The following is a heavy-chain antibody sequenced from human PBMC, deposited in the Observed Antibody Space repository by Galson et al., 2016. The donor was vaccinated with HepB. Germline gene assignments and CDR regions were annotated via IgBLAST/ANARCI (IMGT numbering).Heavy chain of an antibody. D-gene: IGHD4-23*01. Sequence: SLRLSCAASGFAFSSHWMHWVRQDLGKGLVWVSRINSDGTISNYADSVKGRFTISRDNAKNTLYLQMNSLRAEDTAVYFCVRDHSVVPTTAYNWFDPWGRGPWSPSPQ. CDR3: VRDHSVVPTTAYNWFDP. J-gene: IGHJ5*02. CDR2: INSDGTIS. V-gene: IGHV3-74*01. CDR1: GFAFSSHW.